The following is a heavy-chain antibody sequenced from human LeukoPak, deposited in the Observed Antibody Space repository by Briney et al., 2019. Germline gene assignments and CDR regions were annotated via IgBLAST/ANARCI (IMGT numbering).Heavy chain of an antibody. CDR3: AKASAMIVVVSKHFDY. V-gene: IGHV3-23*01. Sequence: GGTLRLSCAASGFTFSSYGMSWVRQAPGKGLEWVSAISGSGGSMFYADSVKGRFTISRDNSKNTLYLQMNSLRAEDTAVYYCAKASAMIVVVSKHFDYWGQGTLVTVSS. D-gene: IGHD3-22*01. CDR1: GFTFSSYG. J-gene: IGHJ4*02. CDR2: ISGSGGSM.